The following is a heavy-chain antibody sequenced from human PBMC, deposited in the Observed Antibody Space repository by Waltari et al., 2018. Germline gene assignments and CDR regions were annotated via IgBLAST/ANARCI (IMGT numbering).Heavy chain of an antibody. D-gene: IGHD6-13*01. CDR1: GGSISSYY. CDR2: IYYRGST. CDR3: ASTKSFHSSSWYLDAFDI. V-gene: IGHV4-59*01. J-gene: IGHJ3*02. Sequence: QVQLQESGPGLVKPSETLSLTCTVSGGSISSYYWSWIRQPPGKGLEWIGYIYYRGSTHYTPSLKSRVTISVDTSKNQFSLKLSSVTAADTAVYYCASTKSFHSSSWYLDAFDIWGQGTMVTVSS.